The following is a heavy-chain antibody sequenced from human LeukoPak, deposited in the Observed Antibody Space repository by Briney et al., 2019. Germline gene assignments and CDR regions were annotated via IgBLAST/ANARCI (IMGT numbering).Heavy chain of an antibody. CDR2: IIPIFGTA. CDR3: ARGPTKYRLYYYYMDV. D-gene: IGHD2-2*01. CDR1: GGTFSSYA. J-gene: IGHJ6*03. V-gene: IGHV1-69*01. Sequence: ASVKVSCKASGGTFSSYAISWVRQAPGQGLEWMGGIIPIFGTANYAQKFQGRVTITADESTSTAYMELSSLRSEDTAVYYCARGPTKYRLYYYYMDVWGKGTTVTVS.